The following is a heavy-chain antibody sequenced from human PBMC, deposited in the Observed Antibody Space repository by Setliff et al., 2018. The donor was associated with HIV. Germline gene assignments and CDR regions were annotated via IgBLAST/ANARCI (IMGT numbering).Heavy chain of an antibody. CDR3: AREVQWLA. V-gene: IGHV1-3*01. Sequence: GASVKVSCKASGYTFTSYALHWVRQAPGQRLEWMGWVNADNGNTRYSEKFQGRVTITRDTAASTVYMELSSLKSEDTAVYYCAREVQWLAWGQGKRVTVS. CDR1: GYTFTSYA. D-gene: IGHD6-19*01. J-gene: IGHJ5*02. CDR2: VNADNGNT.